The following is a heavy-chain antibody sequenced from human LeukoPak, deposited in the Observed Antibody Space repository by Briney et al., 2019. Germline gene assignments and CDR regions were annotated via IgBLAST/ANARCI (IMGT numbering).Heavy chain of an antibody. Sequence: SETLSLTCTVSGGSISSSSYYWGWIRQPPGKGLEWIGSIYYSGSTNYNPSLKSRVTISVDTSKNQFSLKLSSVTAADTAVYYCARGLTLLGAYYYYYYMDVWGKGTTVTVSS. CDR2: IYYSGST. CDR3: ARGLTLLGAYYYYYYMDV. D-gene: IGHD2-15*01. V-gene: IGHV4-39*07. J-gene: IGHJ6*03. CDR1: GGSISSSSYY.